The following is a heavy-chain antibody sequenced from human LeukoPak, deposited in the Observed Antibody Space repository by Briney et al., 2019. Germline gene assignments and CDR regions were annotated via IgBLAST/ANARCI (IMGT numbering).Heavy chain of an antibody. V-gene: IGHV3-23*01. Sequence: GGSLRLSCAASGFTFSSYAMNWVRQAPGKGLEWVSTISNSGESTYYADSVKGRFTISRDNSKNTLFLQMNSLRAEDTAVYYCAKGAMVRGVLDYRGQGTLVTVSS. CDR1: GFTFSSYA. CDR3: AKGAMVRGVLDY. J-gene: IGHJ4*02. D-gene: IGHD3-10*01. CDR2: ISNSGEST.